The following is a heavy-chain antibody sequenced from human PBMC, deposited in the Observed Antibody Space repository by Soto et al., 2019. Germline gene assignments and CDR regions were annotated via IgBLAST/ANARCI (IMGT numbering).Heavy chain of an antibody. J-gene: IGHJ6*02. CDR3: ASDKYYDILTGYYHGMDV. D-gene: IGHD3-9*01. Sequence: GGSLRLSCAASGFPFSSYSMNWVRPAPGKGLEWVSSISSSSSYIYYADSVKGRFTISRDNAKNSLYLQMNSLRAEDTAVYYCASDKYYDILTGYYHGMDVWGQGTTVTVSS. CDR1: GFPFSSYS. CDR2: ISSSSSYI. V-gene: IGHV3-21*01.